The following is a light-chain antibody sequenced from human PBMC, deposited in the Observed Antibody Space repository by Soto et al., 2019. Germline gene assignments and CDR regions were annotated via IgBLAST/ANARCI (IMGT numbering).Light chain of an antibody. CDR1: QSVSSN. CDR3: PQYNNWIT. J-gene: IGKJ5*01. V-gene: IGKV3-15*01. Sequence: EIVMTQSPATLSVSPGERSTLSRRASQSVSSNLAWYQQKPGQSPRLLIYGESTRATGIPARFSGSGSGTEFTLTISSLQSEDFAVYYCPQYNNWITVGPGTRLEIK. CDR2: GES.